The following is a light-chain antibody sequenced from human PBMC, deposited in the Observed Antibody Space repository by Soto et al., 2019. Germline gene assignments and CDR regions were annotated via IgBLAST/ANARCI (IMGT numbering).Light chain of an antibody. Sequence: DIQLTQSPSFLSASVEDRVTISCRASYDISSSLAWYQQEPGKPPKLLIYESSTLQTGVPSRFIGIGSGRKFTLTISGLQFGDFATYFCQQLSHYPYTFGQGTKLEI. CDR2: ESS. CDR3: QQLSHYPYT. V-gene: IGKV1-9*01. CDR1: YDISSS. J-gene: IGKJ2*01.